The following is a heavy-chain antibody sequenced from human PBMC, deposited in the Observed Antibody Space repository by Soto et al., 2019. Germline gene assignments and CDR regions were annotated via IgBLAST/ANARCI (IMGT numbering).Heavy chain of an antibody. CDR2: IFPLTDIP. CDR1: GGTFRNYP. Sequence: QVQLVQSGTEVNKPESSVKVSCKASGGTFRNYPINWVRQAPGQGLEWMGSIFPLTDIPDYAQNFQARLPISADKSTSTAYMELSSLTSDDTAMYFCARGPLVVLNYFESWGQGTLVTVSS. V-gene: IGHV1-69*02. CDR3: ARGPLVVLNYFES. J-gene: IGHJ4*02.